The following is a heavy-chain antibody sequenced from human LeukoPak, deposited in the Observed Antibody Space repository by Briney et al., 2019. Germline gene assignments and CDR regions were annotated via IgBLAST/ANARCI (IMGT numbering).Heavy chain of an antibody. Sequence: GGSLRLSCAASGFTFSDYWMSWVRQAPGKGLEWVANIKTDGTEEYYVDSVKGRFNISRDNAKNSLYLQMNSLRTEDTAVYYCARDYDFWSGYFYWWGQGTRVTVSS. CDR1: GFTFSDYW. D-gene: IGHD3-3*01. V-gene: IGHV3-7*05. J-gene: IGHJ4*02. CDR2: IKTDGTEE. CDR3: ARDYDFWSGYFYW.